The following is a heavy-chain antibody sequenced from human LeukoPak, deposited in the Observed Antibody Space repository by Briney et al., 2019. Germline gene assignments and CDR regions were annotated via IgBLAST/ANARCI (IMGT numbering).Heavy chain of an antibody. J-gene: IGHJ4*02. Sequence: ASVKVSCKASGYTFTGYYMHWVRQAPGQGLEWMGWINPNSGGTNYAQKFQGRVTMTRDTSISTAYMELSRLRSDDTAVYYCARDHQNYYGSGKGPADYWGQGTLVTVSS. D-gene: IGHD3-10*01. V-gene: IGHV1-2*02. CDR1: GYTFTGYY. CDR3: ARDHQNYYGSGKGPADY. CDR2: INPNSGGT.